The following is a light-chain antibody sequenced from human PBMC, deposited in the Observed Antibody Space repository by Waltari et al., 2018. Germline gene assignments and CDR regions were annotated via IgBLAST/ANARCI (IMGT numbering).Light chain of an antibody. CDR1: QNINTY. V-gene: IGKV1-5*01. CDR2: GGS. J-gene: IGKJ2*01. CDR3: QRYNSYSNT. Sequence: DIQMTQSPSTLSASVGDRVTITCRASQNINTYLAWYQHKPGKAPQLLIYGGSTLESGVPLRFSGSGSGTEFTLTISSLQPDDFATYYCQRYNSYSNTFGQGTKLEIK.